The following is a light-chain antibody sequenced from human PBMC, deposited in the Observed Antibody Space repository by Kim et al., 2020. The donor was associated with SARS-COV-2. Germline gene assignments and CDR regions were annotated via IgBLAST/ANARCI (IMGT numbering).Light chain of an antibody. CDR3: QQYGRSPRT. J-gene: IGKJ1*01. Sequence: IVLTQSPGTLALSPGESATLSCRASQSVKNNYLAWYQHKPGQAPRLLIYGASNRATGVPDRVSGSAYGTDFTLTISRLESEDFAVFYCQQYGRSPRTFGQGTKVDIK. CDR2: GAS. CDR1: QSVKNNY. V-gene: IGKV3-20*01.